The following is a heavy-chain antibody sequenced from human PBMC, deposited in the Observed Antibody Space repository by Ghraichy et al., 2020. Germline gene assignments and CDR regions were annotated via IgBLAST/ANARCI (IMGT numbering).Heavy chain of an antibody. CDR2: ISGSGGST. CDR1: GFTFSSYA. V-gene: IGHV3-23*01. Sequence: GGSLRLSCAASGFTFSSYAMSWVRQAPGKGLEWVSAISGSGGSTYYADSVKGRFTISRDNSKNTLYLQMNSLRAEDTAVYYCAKDRRGRIAVAGKDPDYWGQGTLVTVSS. J-gene: IGHJ4*02. CDR3: AKDRRGRIAVAGKDPDY. D-gene: IGHD6-19*01.